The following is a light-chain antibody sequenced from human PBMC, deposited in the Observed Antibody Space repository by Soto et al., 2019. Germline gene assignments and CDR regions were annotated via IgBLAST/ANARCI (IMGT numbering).Light chain of an antibody. J-gene: IGKJ5*01. CDR2: GAS. CDR1: RTVHSN. V-gene: IGKV3-15*01. CDR3: QQYGTSEII. Sequence: EIVMTQSPATVSVSPGDRVTLSCRASRTVHSNVAWYQHKPGQAPRLLIYGASFRATGMPARFSGSGFGTEFTLTISSLQSEDFAVFYCQQYGTSEIIFGQGTRLEIK.